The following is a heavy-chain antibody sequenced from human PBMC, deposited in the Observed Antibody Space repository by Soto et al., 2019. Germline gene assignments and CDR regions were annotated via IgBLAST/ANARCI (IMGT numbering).Heavy chain of an antibody. CDR2: ISSSSSYI. J-gene: IGHJ4*02. V-gene: IGHV3-21*01. CDR1: GFTFSSYA. D-gene: IGHD3-10*01. CDR3: ARGFMVRGVIIKPSF. Sequence: GGSLRLSCAASGFTFSSYAMSWVRQAPGKGLEWVSSISSSSSYIYYADSVKGRFTISRDNAKNSLYLQMNSLRAEDTAVYYCARGFMVRGVIIKPSFWGQGTLVTVSS.